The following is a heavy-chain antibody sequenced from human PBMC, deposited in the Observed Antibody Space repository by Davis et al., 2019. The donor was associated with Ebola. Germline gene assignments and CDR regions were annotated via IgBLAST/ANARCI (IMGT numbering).Heavy chain of an antibody. CDR2: ISAYNGNT. V-gene: IGHV1-18*01. D-gene: IGHD6-13*01. CDR3: ARGSSSWHGGWFDP. J-gene: IGHJ5*02. Sequence: ASVKVSCQASGYTFTSYGISWVRQAPGQGLEWMGWISAYNGNTNYAQKFQGRVTMTRDTSISTAYMELSRLRSDDTAVYYCARGSSSWHGGWFDPWGQGTLVTVSS. CDR1: GYTFTSYG.